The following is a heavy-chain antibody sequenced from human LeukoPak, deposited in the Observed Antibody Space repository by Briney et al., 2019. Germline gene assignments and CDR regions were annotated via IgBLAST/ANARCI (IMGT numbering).Heavy chain of an antibody. Sequence: GGSLRLSCAASGFTFSSYSMNWVRQAPGKGLEWVSSISSSSSYIYYADSVKGRFTISRDNAKNSLYLQMNSLRAEDTAVYYCARDKGWPEYYYYYYGMDVWGQGTTVTVSS. CDR1: GFTFSSYS. J-gene: IGHJ6*02. CDR3: ARDKGWPEYYYYYYGMDV. D-gene: IGHD6-19*01. V-gene: IGHV3-21*01. CDR2: ISSSSSYI.